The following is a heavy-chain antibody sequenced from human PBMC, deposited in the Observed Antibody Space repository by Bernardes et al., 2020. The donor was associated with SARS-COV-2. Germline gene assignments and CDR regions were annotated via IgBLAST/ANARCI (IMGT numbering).Heavy chain of an antibody. J-gene: IGHJ5*02. Sequence: SETLSLTCTVSGGSISSYYWSWIRQPAGKGLEWIGRIYTSGSTNYNPSLKSRVTMSVDTSKNQFSLKLSSVTAADTAMYYCARTERITIFGVVISGSWFDPWGQGTLVTVSS. D-gene: IGHD3-3*01. CDR2: IYTSGST. V-gene: IGHV4-4*07. CDR3: ARTERITIFGVVISGSWFDP. CDR1: GGSISSYY.